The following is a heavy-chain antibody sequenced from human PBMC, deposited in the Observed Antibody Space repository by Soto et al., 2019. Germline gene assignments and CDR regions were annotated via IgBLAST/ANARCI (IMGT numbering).Heavy chain of an antibody. CDR2: IDPSDSYT. J-gene: IGHJ6*02. CDR1: GYRFTSYW. CDR3: ARLWVLGYSYGYNNYYYGMDV. D-gene: IGHD5-18*01. Sequence: RXDSLKVSWQCSGYRFTSYWSSLVRQMPGKGLEWMGRIDPSDSYTNYSPSFQGHVTISADKSVSTAYLQWSSLKASDTAMYYCARLWVLGYSYGYNNYYYGMDVWGQGTTVTVSS. V-gene: IGHV5-10-1*01.